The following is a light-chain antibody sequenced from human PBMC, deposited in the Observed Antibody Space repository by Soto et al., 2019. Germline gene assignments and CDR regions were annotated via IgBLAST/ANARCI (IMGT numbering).Light chain of an antibody. CDR1: SSDVGGYNY. Sequence: QSALTQPASVSGSPGQSITISCTGTSSDVGGYNYVSWYQQHPGKAPKLMIYDVSNRPSGVSNRFSGSKSGNTASLTISGLQAEYEADYYCSSYTTSGTRVFGGGTKLTVL. CDR2: DVS. V-gene: IGLV2-14*01. CDR3: SSYTTSGTRV. J-gene: IGLJ3*02.